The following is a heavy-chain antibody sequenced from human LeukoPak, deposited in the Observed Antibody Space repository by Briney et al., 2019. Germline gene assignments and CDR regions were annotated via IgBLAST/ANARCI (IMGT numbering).Heavy chain of an antibody. J-gene: IGHJ6*03. Sequence: PGGSLRLSCAASGFTFSSHWMSWVRQAPGKGLEWVAFIRYDGSNRYYTDSVKGRFTISRDNSKNTLYLQMNSLRAEDTAVYYCAKGRGWEASYYYYYMDVWGKGTTVTISS. CDR1: GFTFSSHW. D-gene: IGHD1-26*01. V-gene: IGHV3-30*02. CDR3: AKGRGWEASYYYYYMDV. CDR2: IRYDGSNR.